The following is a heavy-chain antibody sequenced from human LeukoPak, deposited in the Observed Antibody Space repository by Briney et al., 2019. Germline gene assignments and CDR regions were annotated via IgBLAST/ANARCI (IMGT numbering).Heavy chain of an antibody. CDR1: GFTVSSNY. J-gene: IGHJ4*02. D-gene: IGHD3-22*01. Sequence: GGSLRLPCAVSGFTVSSNYMSWVRQAPGKGLEWVSVIYSGGSTYYADSVKGRFTISRDNSKNTLYLQMNSLRAEDTAVYYCYSMIVVEIRVINDYWGQGTLVAVPS. V-gene: IGHV3-66*01. CDR3: YSMIVVEIRVINDY. CDR2: IYSGGST.